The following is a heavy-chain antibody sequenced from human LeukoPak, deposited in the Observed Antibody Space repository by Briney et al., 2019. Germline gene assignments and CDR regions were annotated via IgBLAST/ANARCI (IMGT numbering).Heavy chain of an antibody. Sequence: GGSLRLSCATSGFSFSSYAMSWVRQAPGKGLEWVSAMSSSDDGRYYAASVRGRFTISRDTSRSTLYLQVNSLRAEDAAVYYCAKAPVTSCRGAFCYPFDYWGQGTLVTVSS. J-gene: IGHJ4*02. V-gene: IGHV3-23*01. CDR2: MSSSDDGR. D-gene: IGHD2-15*01. CDR1: GFSFSSYA. CDR3: AKAPVTSCRGAFCYPFDY.